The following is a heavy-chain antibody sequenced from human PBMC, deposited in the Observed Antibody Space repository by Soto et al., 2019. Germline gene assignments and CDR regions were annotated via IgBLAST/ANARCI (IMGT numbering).Heavy chain of an antibody. V-gene: IGHV3-23*01. J-gene: IGHJ5*02. CDR2: ISGSGGST. CDR1: GFTFSSYA. Sequence: GSLRLSCAASGFTFSSYAMSWVRQAPGKGLEWVSAISGSGGSTYYADSVKGRFTISRDNSKNTLYLQMNSLRAEDTAVYYCAKGIQLSHMAVDWFDPWGQGTLVTVSS. D-gene: IGHD5-18*01. CDR3: AKGIQLSHMAVDWFDP.